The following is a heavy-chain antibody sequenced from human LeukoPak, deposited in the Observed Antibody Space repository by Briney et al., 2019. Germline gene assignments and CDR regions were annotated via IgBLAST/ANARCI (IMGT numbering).Heavy chain of an antibody. CDR3: ARDRGLYYFDY. D-gene: IGHD2-15*01. CDR2: ISGSGSFI. CDR1: GFTFSTYE. V-gene: IGHV3-48*03. Sequence: GGSLRLSRAASGFTFSTYEMNWVRQAPGKGLEWLSYISGSGSFIYYADSVEGRFTISRDSAKNSLYLQMNSLRAEDTAVYYCARDRGLYYFDYWGQGTLVTVSS. J-gene: IGHJ4*02.